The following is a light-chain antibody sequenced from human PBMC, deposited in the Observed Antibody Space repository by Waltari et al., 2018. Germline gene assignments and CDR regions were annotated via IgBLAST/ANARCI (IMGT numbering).Light chain of an antibody. CDR3: QQSYRAPLT. V-gene: IGKV1-39*01. J-gene: IGKJ4*01. CDR1: EDLNKY. CDR2: ATS. Sequence: DIQMTQSPSSLSASVGDSVTITCRASEDLNKYLNWYQQKPGKAPRLLISATSTLRSGVPSRFSGSSSGIDFSLTISSLQAEDFAIYYCQQSYRAPLTFGGGTKVEI.